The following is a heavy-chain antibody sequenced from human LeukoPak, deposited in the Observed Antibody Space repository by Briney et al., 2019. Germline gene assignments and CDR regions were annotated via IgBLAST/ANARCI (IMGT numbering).Heavy chain of an antibody. CDR3: AKIAAAGIVDY. J-gene: IGHJ4*02. V-gene: IGHV4-38-2*02. CDR1: GCSISSGYY. Sequence: SETLSLTCTVSGCSISSGYYWGWIRQPPGKGLEWIGSIYHSGSTYYNPSLKSRVTISVDTSKNQFSLKLSSVTAADTAVYYCAKIAAAGIVDYWGQGTLVTVSS. CDR2: IYHSGST. D-gene: IGHD6-13*01.